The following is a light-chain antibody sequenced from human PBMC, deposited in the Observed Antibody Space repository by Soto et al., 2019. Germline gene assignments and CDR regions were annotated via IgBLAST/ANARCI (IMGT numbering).Light chain of an antibody. Sequence: QSALTQPASVSGSPGQSITISCTGTSSDVGSYNYVSWYQQHPGKAPKLMIYEVSDRPSGISSRFSGSKSGNTASLTISGLQTEDEADYSCSSYTSSSILFGTGTKFTVL. CDR1: SSDVGSYNY. J-gene: IGLJ1*01. CDR2: EVS. CDR3: SSYTSSSIL. V-gene: IGLV2-14*01.